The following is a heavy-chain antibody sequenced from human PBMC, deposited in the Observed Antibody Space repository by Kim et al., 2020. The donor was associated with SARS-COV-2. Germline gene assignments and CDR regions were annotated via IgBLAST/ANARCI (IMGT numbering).Heavy chain of an antibody. J-gene: IGHJ4*02. V-gene: IGHV7-4-1*02. CDR3: ARAQITIFGVVHDFDY. Sequence: GFTGRFVFSLDTSVSTAYLQISSLKAEDTAVYYCARAQITIFGVVHDFDYWGQGTLVTVSS. D-gene: IGHD3-3*01.